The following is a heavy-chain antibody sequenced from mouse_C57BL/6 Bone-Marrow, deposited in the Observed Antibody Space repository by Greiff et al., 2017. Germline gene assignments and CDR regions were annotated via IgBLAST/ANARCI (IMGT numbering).Heavy chain of an antibody. J-gene: IGHJ2*01. CDR3: ARHPPYYYGSSRYYFDY. V-gene: IGHV1-62-2*01. CDR1: GYTFTEYT. D-gene: IGHD1-1*01. Sequence: QVQLQQSGAELVKPGASVTLSCKASGYTFTEYTIHWVKQRSGQGLEWIGWFYPGSGSIKYNEKFKDKATLTADKSSSTVYMGLSRLTSEDAAVYFCARHPPYYYGSSRYYFDYWGQGTTLTVSS. CDR2: FYPGSGSI.